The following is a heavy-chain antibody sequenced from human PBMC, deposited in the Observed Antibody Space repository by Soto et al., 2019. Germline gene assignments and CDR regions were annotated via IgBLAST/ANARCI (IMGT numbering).Heavy chain of an antibody. V-gene: IGHV5-51*01. CDR1: GYSFTTYW. D-gene: IGHD3-3*01. Sequence: GESLKISCKGSGYSFTTYWIAWVRQMPGKGLEWMGIVYPGDSDTRYSPSFQGQVTISADKSITTAYLQWSSLRALDTAVYYCARLNRPEAGFVNYMDVWGKGTTVTVSS. CDR3: ARLNRPEAGFVNYMDV. CDR2: VYPGDSDT. J-gene: IGHJ6*03.